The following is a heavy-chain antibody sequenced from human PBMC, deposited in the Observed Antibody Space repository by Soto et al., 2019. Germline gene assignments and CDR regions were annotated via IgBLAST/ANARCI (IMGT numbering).Heavy chain of an antibody. CDR3: ARLTHGDWYFDY. CDR2: IYYSGST. V-gene: IGHV4-39*01. J-gene: IGHJ4*02. Sequence: SETLSLTCTVSGGSISSSSYFWGWIRQSPGKGLEWIGTIYYSGSTYYNPSLKSRVTISVDTSKNQFSLKLSSVTAADTAVYYCARLTHGDWYFDYWGQGTLVTVSS. D-gene: IGHD2-21*01. CDR1: GGSISSSSYF.